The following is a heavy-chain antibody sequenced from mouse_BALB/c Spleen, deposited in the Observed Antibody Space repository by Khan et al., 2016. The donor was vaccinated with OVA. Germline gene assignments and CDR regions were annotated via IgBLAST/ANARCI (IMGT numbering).Heavy chain of an antibody. Sequence: VQLQQPGPDLVKPGASVKISCKASGYSFTLYYMSWVKQSHGKSLEWIGRVNPNTDNINYNQEFKGKAILTVDKSSNTAYMELRSLTSEDSAVYFCARGYDFFASWGQGTLVTVS. V-gene: IGHV1-26*01. CDR1: GYSFTLYY. J-gene: IGHJ3*01. CDR3: ARGYDFFAS. D-gene: IGHD2-14*01. CDR2: VNPNTDNI.